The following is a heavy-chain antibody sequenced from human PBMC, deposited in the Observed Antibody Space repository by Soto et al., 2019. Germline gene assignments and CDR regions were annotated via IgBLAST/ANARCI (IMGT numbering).Heavy chain of an antibody. D-gene: IGHD3-22*01. J-gene: IGHJ4*02. CDR1: GFTFSSYA. Sequence: GGSLRLSCAASGFTFSSYAMSWVRQAPGKGLEWVSAISGSGGSTYYAESVKGRFTISRDNSKNTLYLQMNSLRAEDTAVYYCAKGPVGYYDSSGYYYVPPFDYWGQGTLVTVSS. CDR2: ISGSGGST. V-gene: IGHV3-23*01. CDR3: AKGPVGYYDSSGYYYVPPFDY.